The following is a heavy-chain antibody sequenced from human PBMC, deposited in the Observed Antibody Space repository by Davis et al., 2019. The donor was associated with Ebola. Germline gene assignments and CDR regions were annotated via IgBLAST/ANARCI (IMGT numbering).Heavy chain of an antibody. CDR3: ARDFLLFHEAYFDY. D-gene: IGHD2/OR15-2a*01. J-gene: IGHJ4*02. CDR2: IKEDGSVK. CDR1: GFMFSNYW. V-gene: IGHV3-7*01. Sequence: GESLKISCAASGFMFSNYWMAWGRQAPGKGLEWVAHIKEDGSVKDYVDSVKGRFTISRDNAKNSLYLQMNSLRAEDTAVYYCARDFLLFHEAYFDYWGQGTLVTVSS.